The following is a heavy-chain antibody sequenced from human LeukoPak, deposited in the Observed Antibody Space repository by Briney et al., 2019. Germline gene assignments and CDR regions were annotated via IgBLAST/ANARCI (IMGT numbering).Heavy chain of an antibody. CDR2: MNPNSGNT. CDR1: GYTFTSYD. D-gene: IGHD6-19*01. CDR3: ARQWLVRGRFDP. Sequence: ASVKVSCKASGYTFTSYDINWVRQATGQGLEWMGWMNPNSGNTGYAQKFQGRVTMTRNTSISTAYMELSSLRSEDTAVYYCARQWLVRGRFDPWGQGTLVTVSS. V-gene: IGHV1-8*01. J-gene: IGHJ5*02.